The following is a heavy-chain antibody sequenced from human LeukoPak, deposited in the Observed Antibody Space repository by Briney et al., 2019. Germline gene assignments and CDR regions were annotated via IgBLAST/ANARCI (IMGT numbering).Heavy chain of an antibody. V-gene: IGHV4-30-4*01. Sequence: EPSETLSLTCTVSGVSISSGDYYWGWIRQPPGKGLEWIGYIYYSGSTYYNPSLKSRVAISVDTSKNQFSLKLSSVTAADTAVYYCARGDSNFDYWGQGTLVTVSS. J-gene: IGHJ4*02. CDR3: ARGDSNFDY. CDR1: GVSISSGDYY. D-gene: IGHD4-11*01. CDR2: IYYSGST.